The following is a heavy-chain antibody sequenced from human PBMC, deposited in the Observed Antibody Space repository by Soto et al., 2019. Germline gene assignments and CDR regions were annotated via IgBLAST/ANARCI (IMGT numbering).Heavy chain of an antibody. CDR1: GGSISSGGYY. Sequence: QVQLQESGPGLVKPSQTLSLTCTVSGGSISSGGYYWSWIRQHPGKGLEWIGYIYFSGSTYYNPSLKSRVTTSVDTSKNQFSLKLSSVTAADTAVYYCAGSPHIQLWSYPSDYWGQGTLVTVSS. CDR2: IYFSGST. J-gene: IGHJ4*02. CDR3: AGSPHIQLWSYPSDY. D-gene: IGHD5-18*01. V-gene: IGHV4-31*03.